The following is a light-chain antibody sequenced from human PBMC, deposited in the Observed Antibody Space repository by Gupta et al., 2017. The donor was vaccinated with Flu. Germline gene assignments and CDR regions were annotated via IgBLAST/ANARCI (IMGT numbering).Light chain of an antibody. V-gene: IGKV3-11*01. Sequence: PATLSLSPGERATLSCRASQSVSSYLAWYQQKPGQAPRLLIYDASNRATGIPARFSGSGSWTDFTLTISSLEPEDFAVYYCQQRRSWPITFGQGTRLEIK. CDR2: DAS. CDR1: QSVSSY. J-gene: IGKJ5*01. CDR3: QQRRSWPIT.